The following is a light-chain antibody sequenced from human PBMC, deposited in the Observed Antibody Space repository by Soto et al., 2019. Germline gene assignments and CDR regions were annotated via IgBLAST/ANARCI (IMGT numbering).Light chain of an antibody. CDR1: QNIDIW. CDR3: QQHKSYPVT. CDR2: DAS. V-gene: IGKV1-5*01. Sequence: IQLTQSPSTMSASVGDRVNSTCRAIQNIDIWLSWYQQKPGKAPSLLIYDASNLNSGVPSRFSGSGSGTEFTLTISSLQTDDSGSYDCQQHKSYPVTFGGGTKGDIK. J-gene: IGKJ4*01.